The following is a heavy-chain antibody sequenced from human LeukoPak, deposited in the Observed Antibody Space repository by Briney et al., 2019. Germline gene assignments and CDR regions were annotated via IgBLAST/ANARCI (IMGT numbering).Heavy chain of an antibody. CDR1: GFTFSSYA. D-gene: IGHD1-26*01. J-gene: IGHJ4*02. CDR2: IIGSAGST. Sequence: GGSLRLSCAASGFTFSSYAMSWVRQAPGKGLEGVSSIIGSAGSTYYADSVKGRFTISRDNSKNTLYLQMNSLRVEDTAVYYCAKRYSGTSGLYNFDSWGQGTLVTVSS. V-gene: IGHV3-23*01. CDR3: AKRYSGTSGLYNFDS.